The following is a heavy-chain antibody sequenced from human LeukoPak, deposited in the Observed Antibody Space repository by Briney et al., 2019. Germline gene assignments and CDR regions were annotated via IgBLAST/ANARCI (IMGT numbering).Heavy chain of an antibody. CDR1: GYTFTSYD. Sequence: ASVKVSCKASGYTFTSYDINWVRQATGQGLEWMGWMNPNSGYTGYAQKFQGRVTMTRNTSISTAYMELSSLRSEDTAVYYCARVDARSGWYHGSYYYYGMDVWGQGTTVTVSS. J-gene: IGHJ6*02. D-gene: IGHD6-19*01. CDR2: MNPNSGYT. V-gene: IGHV1-8*01. CDR3: ARVDARSGWYHGSYYYYGMDV.